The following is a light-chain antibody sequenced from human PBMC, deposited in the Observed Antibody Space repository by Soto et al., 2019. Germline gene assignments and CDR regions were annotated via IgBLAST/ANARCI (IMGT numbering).Light chain of an antibody. V-gene: IGKV1-39*01. CDR2: EAS. Sequence: DIQMTQSPSSLSASVGDRVTITCRAGQSISNYLNWFQQKPGKAPKLLIYEASSLQSGVPSRFSGSGCGTDFTLSICSLQPEDCATYYCQQGYSSPAMFGQGTKVEIK. CDR3: QQGYSSPAM. CDR1: QSISNY. J-gene: IGKJ1*01.